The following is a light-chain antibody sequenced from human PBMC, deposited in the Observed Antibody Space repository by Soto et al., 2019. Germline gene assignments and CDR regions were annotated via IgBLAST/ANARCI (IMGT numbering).Light chain of an antibody. CDR3: CLYAVTFYV. Sequence: QSVLTQPRSVSGSPGQSVTISCTGTSSDVGTYDFVSWYQQHPGKAPRLMIFDVSERPSGVPDRFSGSKSGNTASLTISGLQAEDEADYYCCLYAVTFYVFGTGTKVTX. CDR1: SSDVGTYDF. V-gene: IGLV2-11*01. J-gene: IGLJ1*01. CDR2: DVS.